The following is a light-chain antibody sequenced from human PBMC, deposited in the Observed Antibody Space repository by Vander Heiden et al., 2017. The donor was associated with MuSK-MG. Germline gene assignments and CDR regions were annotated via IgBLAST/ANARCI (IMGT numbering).Light chain of an antibody. J-gene: IGLJ1*01. V-gene: IGLV2-8*01. Sequence: QSALTPPPSASGSPGQSVTISCPGTSSDVGGYNYVSWYQQHPGKAPKLMIYEVSKRPSGVPDRFSGSKSGNTAALTVTGLQAEEEADYYCSSYEGSNNNYVFGTGTKVTVL. CDR1: SSDVGGYNY. CDR2: EVS. CDR3: SSYEGSNNNYV.